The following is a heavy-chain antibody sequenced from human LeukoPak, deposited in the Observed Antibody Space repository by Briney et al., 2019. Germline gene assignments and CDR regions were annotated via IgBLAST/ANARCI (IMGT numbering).Heavy chain of an antibody. D-gene: IGHD3-10*01. CDR3: ARRYYYNLGSFPFDF. J-gene: IGHJ4*02. CDR2: IHNSGTT. V-gene: IGHV4-34*01. Sequence: SETLSLTCSVSGGSINNYYGTWIRQSSGKGLEWIGEIHNSGTTNYNPSLNSRVTISEDTSKNQFYLNLSSVTAADTAVYYCARRYYYNLGSFPFDFWGQGTLVTVSS. CDR1: GGSINNYY.